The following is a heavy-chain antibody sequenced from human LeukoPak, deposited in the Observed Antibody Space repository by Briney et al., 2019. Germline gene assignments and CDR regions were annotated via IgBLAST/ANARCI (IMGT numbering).Heavy chain of an antibody. CDR2: FYYSGNI. J-gene: IGHJ6*02. Sequence: PPETLCLSCTDPGGSICGYYWSWIRQPPGKGLERIGQFYYSGNIIYNLSLTSRVTLPVDTSMQQLSLKLSSATAAEATVYYCAKDYFAYSGSYRHFYSMYGWGQGTTVTVSS. D-gene: IGHD1-26*01. CDR1: GGSICGYY. V-gene: IGHV4-59*01. CDR3: AKDYFAYSGSYRHFYSMYG.